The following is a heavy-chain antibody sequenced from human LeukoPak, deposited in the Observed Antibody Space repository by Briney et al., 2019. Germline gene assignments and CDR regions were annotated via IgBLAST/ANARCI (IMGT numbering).Heavy chain of an antibody. Sequence: SETLSLTCTVSGGSISNSSYYWGWIRQPPGKGLEWIGSIYYSGSTYYNPSLKSRVTISVDTSKNQFSLKLSSVTAADTAVYYCARDQAYYYDSSGYSFGDAFGIWGQGTMVTVSS. CDR2: IYYSGST. CDR1: GGSISNSSYY. V-gene: IGHV4-39*07. D-gene: IGHD3-22*01. CDR3: ARDQAYYYDSSGYSFGDAFGI. J-gene: IGHJ3*02.